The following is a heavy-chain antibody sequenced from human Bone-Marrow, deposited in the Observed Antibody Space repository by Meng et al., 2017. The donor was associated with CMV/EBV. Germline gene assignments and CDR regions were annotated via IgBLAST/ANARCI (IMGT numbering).Heavy chain of an antibody. CDR2: INHSGST. CDR3: ARGVRDGYNP. D-gene: IGHD5-24*01. J-gene: IGHJ5*02. V-gene: IGHV4-34*01. CDR1: GGYFSGYY. Sequence: VTGAVYGGYFSGYYWSWIRQPPGKGLEWIGEINHSGSTNYDPSLKSRVTISVDTSKNQFSLKLSSVTAADTAVYYCARGVRDGYNPWGQGTLVTVSS.